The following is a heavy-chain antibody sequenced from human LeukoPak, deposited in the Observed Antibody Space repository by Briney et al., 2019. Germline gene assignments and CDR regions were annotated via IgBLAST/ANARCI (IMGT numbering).Heavy chain of an antibody. J-gene: IGHJ4*02. CDR2: IKQDGSEK. D-gene: IGHD6-13*01. V-gene: IGHV3-7*01. CDR1: GFTFSSYS. Sequence: GGSLRLSCAASGFTFSSYSMNWVRQAPGKGLEWVANIKQDGSEKYYVDSVKGRFTISRDNAKNSLYLQMNSLRAEDTAVYYCARDGGIAAPHWGQGTLVTVSS. CDR3: ARDGGIAAPH.